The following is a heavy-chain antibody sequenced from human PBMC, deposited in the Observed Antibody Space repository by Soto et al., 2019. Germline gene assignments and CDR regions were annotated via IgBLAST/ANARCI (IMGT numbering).Heavy chain of an antibody. CDR1: GYTFTIYY. D-gene: IGHD5-18*01. CDR2: INPSGGST. J-gene: IGHJ4*02. CDR3: ARRDGGYSYGVDY. Sequence: GASVKVSCKTSGYTFTIYYIHGVRQAPGQGLDWMGIINPSGGSTSYAQKLQGRVTMTRDTSTSTVYMELSSLRSEDTAVYYCARRDGGYSYGVDYWGQGTLVTVSS. V-gene: IGHV1-46*01.